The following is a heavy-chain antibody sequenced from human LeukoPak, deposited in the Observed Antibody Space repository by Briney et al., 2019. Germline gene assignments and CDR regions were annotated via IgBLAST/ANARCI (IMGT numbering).Heavy chain of an antibody. D-gene: IGHD2-21*02. V-gene: IGHV4-34*01. Sequence: PSETLSLTCDVSGGSLTGYYWSWVRQPPGKGLEWIGEINRDGSSYNNPSLKSRVTISIDTSKNQFSLKLSSVTAADTAVYYCARDHLRVATGDYWGQGTLVTVSS. CDR2: INRDGSS. J-gene: IGHJ4*02. CDR3: ARDHLRVATGDY. CDR1: GGSLTGYY.